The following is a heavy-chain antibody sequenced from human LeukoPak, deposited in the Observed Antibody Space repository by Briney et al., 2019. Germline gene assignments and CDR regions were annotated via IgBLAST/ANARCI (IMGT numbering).Heavy chain of an antibody. J-gene: IGHJ4*02. CDR2: INNSGST. V-gene: IGHV4-34*01. D-gene: IGHD2-2*01. CDR3: ARGGYQLLWGVYY. Sequence: SQTLSLTCAVYGGSFSGYYWSWIRQPPGKGLEWIGEINNSGSTNYNPSLKSRVTISVDTSKSQFSLKLSSVTAADTAVYYCARGGYQLLWGVYYGGQGTLVIVSA. CDR1: GGSFSGYY.